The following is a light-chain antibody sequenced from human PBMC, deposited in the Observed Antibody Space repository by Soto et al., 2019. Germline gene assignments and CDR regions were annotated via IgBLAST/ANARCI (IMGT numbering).Light chain of an antibody. V-gene: IGLV1-40*01. CDR3: QSYDRSLSGYV. J-gene: IGLJ1*01. Sequence: QSVLTQPPSVSGAPGQRVTISCTGNTSNIGTGYDVHWYQQLPGRAPRVVIYGNIHRPSGVPERFSGSKSGTAASLSLTGLQAEDEADYYCQSYDRSLSGYVFGSGTKVTVL. CDR2: GNI. CDR1: TSNIGTGYD.